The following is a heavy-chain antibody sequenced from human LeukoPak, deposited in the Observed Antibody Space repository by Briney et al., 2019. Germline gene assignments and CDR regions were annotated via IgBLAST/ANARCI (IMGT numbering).Heavy chain of an antibody. D-gene: IGHD3-22*01. CDR1: GGSISSSSYY. CDR2: FYYSGST. J-gene: IGHJ4*02. Sequence: SETLSLTCTVSGGSISSSSYYWGWIRQPPGKGLEWIGSFYYSGSTYYNPSLKRRLTISVDTTKNQFSLTLRSVTAADTAVYYCASVDYYDSSGYQGYCFDYWGQGTLVTVSS. CDR3: ASVDYYDSSGYQGYCFDY. V-gene: IGHV4-39*01.